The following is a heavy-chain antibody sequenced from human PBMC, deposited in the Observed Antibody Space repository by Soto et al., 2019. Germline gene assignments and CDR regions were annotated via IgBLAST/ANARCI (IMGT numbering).Heavy chain of an antibody. CDR3: ARYREGAYGDYVHGMDV. V-gene: IGHV3-30-3*01. J-gene: IGHJ6*02. CDR2: ISYDGSNK. CDR1: GFTFSSYA. Sequence: QVQLVESGGGVVQPGRSLRLSCAASGFTFSSYAMHWVRQAPGKGLEWVAVISYDGSNKYYADSVKGRFTISRDNSKNTLYLQMNSLRAEDTAVYYCARYREGAYGDYVHGMDVWGQGTTVTVSS. D-gene: IGHD4-17*01.